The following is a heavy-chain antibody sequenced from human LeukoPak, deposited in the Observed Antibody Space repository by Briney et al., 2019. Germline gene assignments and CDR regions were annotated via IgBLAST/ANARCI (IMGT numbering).Heavy chain of an antibody. J-gene: IGHJ4*02. Sequence: SETLSLTCTVSGGSISSGDYYWSWIRQPPGKGLEWIGYIYYSGSTYYNPSLKSRVTISVDTSKNQFSLKLSSVTAADTAVYYCARGSGWVGATTIDYWGQGTLVTVSS. V-gene: IGHV4-30-4*01. CDR3: ARGSGWVGATTIDY. D-gene: IGHD1-26*01. CDR2: IYYSGST. CDR1: GGSISSGDYY.